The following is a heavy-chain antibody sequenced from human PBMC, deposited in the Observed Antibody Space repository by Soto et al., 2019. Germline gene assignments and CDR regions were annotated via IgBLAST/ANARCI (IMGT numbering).Heavy chain of an antibody. CDR1: GFTFSNAW. D-gene: IGHD2-15*01. J-gene: IGHJ3*02. CDR2: IKSKTDGGTT. CDR3: TTGGRVAPADSI. V-gene: IGHV3-15*07. Sequence: EVQLVESGGGLVKPGGSLRLSCAASGFTFSNAWMNWVRQAPGKGLEWVGRIKSKTDGGTTDYAAPVKGRFTISRDDSKNTLYREMNSLKPEDTAVYYCTTGGRVAPADSIWGQGTMVTVS.